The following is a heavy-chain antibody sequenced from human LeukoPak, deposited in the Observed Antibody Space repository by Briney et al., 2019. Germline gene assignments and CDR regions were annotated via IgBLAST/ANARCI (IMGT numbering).Heavy chain of an antibody. V-gene: IGHV4-34*01. CDR1: GGSFSGYY. CDR3: ARGASAAGTDNWFDP. CDR2: INHSGST. Sequence: SETLSLTCAVHGGSFSGYYWSWIRQPPGKGLEWIGEINHSGSTNYNPSLKSRVTISVDTSKNQFSLKLSSVTAADTAVYYCARGASAAGTDNWFDPWGQGTLVTVSS. D-gene: IGHD6-13*01. J-gene: IGHJ5*02.